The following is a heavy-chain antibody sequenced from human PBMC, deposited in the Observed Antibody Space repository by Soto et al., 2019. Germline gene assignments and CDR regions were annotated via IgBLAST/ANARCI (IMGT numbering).Heavy chain of an antibody. CDR1: GFTFSSYG. CDR3: AKDVGVAMITFGGVIPTPHFDY. D-gene: IGHD3-16*02. Sequence: GGSLRLSCAASGFTFSSYGMHWVRQAPGKGLEWVAVISYDGSNKYYADSVKGRFTISIDNSKNTLYLQMNSLRAEDTAVYYCAKDVGVAMITFGGVIPTPHFDYWGQGTLVTVSS. V-gene: IGHV3-30*18. CDR2: ISYDGSNK. J-gene: IGHJ4*02.